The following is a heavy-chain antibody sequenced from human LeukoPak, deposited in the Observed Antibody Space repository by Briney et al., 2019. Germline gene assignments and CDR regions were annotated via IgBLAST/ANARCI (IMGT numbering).Heavy chain of an antibody. J-gene: IGHJ4*02. V-gene: IGHV3-21*01. Sequence: GGSLRPSCAASGFTFSSYSMNWVRQAPGKGLEWVSSISSSSSHIYYADSVKGRFTISRDNAKNSLYLQMNSLRAEDTAVYYCARLSGSYFGLDYWGQGTLVTVSS. CDR3: ARLSGSYFGLDY. CDR1: GFTFSSYS. CDR2: ISSSSSHI. D-gene: IGHD1-26*01.